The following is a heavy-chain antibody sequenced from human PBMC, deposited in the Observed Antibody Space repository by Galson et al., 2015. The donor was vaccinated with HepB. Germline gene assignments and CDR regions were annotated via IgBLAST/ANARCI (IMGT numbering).Heavy chain of an antibody. J-gene: IGHJ3*02. CDR3: AKVRDSSSWYAYDAFDI. Sequence: SLRLSCAASGFTFDDYAMHWVRQAPGKGLEWVSGISWNSGSIGYADSVKGRFTISRDNAKNSLYLQMNSLRAEDTALYYCAKVRDSSSWYAYDAFDIWGQGTMVTVSS. CDR1: GFTFDDYA. V-gene: IGHV3-9*01. CDR2: ISWNSGSI. D-gene: IGHD6-13*01.